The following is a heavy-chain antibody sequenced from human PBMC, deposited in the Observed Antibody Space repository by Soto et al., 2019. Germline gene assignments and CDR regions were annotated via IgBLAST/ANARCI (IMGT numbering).Heavy chain of an antibody. D-gene: IGHD2-2*03. J-gene: IGHJ6*02. CDR2: ISGTGGST. CDR1: GFTFSSYA. V-gene: IGHV3-23*01. CDR3: AKDGYHAGYYYYGMDV. Sequence: RLSCAASGFTFSSYAMSWVRQAPGKGLEWVAAISGTGGSTYYADSVKGRFTISRDNSKNTLYLQMNSLRAEDTAVYYCAKDGYHAGYYYYGMDVWGQGTKVTVSS.